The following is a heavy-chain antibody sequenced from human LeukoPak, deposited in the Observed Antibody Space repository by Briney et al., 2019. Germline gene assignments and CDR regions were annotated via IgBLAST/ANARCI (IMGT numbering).Heavy chain of an antibody. CDR1: GFTFSSYA. CDR3: ASWYSSSSPPGYYYYGMDV. V-gene: IGHV3-30-3*01. J-gene: IGHJ6*02. D-gene: IGHD6-13*01. CDR2: ISYDGSNK. Sequence: GGSLRLSCAASGFTFSSYAMHWVRQAPGKGLEGVGVISYDGSNKYYADSVKGRFTISRDNSKNTLYLKMNSLRAEDTAVYYCASWYSSSSPPGYYYYGMDVWGQGTTVTVSS.